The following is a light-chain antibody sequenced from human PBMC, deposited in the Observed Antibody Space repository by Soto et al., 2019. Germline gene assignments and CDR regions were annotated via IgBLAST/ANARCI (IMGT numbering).Light chain of an antibody. Sequence: QSVLTQPPSVSGAPGQRVTISCTGSSSNIGAGYDVRWYQQLPGTAPKLLIYGNSNRPSGVPDRFSGSKSGTSASLAITGLQAEDEADYYCQSYDSSLSGVVCGGGTKVTVL. CDR3: QSYDSSLSGVV. V-gene: IGLV1-40*01. CDR1: SSNIGAGYD. J-gene: IGLJ2*01. CDR2: GNS.